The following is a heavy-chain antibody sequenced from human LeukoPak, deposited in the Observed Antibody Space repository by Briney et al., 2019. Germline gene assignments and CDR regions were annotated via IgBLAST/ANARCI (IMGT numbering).Heavy chain of an antibody. J-gene: IGHJ6*03. CDR3: ARDGGRELQSYYYYYYMDV. V-gene: IGHV1-18*01. D-gene: IGHD1-26*01. Sequence: ASVKVSCKASGYTFTRYGISWVRQAPGQGLEWMGWISAYNGNTNYAQKLQGRVTMTTDTSTSTAYMELRSLRSDDTAVYYCARDGGRELQSYYYYYYMDVWGKGTTVTVSS. CDR1: GYTFTRYG. CDR2: ISAYNGNT.